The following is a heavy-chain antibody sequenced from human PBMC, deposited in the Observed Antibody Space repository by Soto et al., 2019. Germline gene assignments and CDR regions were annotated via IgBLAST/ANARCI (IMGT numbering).Heavy chain of an antibody. CDR3: ARRHILRLWLPSGMDV. J-gene: IGHJ6*02. CDR1: GYTFTSYD. CDR2: MNPNSGNT. V-gene: IGHV1-8*01. D-gene: IGHD5-18*01. Sequence: QVQLVQSGAEVKKPGASVKVSCKASGYTFTSYDINWVRQATGQGLEWMGWMNPNSGNTGYAQKFQGRVTMTRNTSISTAYMELSSLRSEDTAVYYCARRHILRLWLPSGMDVWGQGTTVTVSS.